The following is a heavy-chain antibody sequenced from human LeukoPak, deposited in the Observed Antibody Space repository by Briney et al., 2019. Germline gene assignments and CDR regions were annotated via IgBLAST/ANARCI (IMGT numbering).Heavy chain of an antibody. CDR2: IYYSGST. CDR1: GGSISSSSYY. V-gene: IGHV4-39*01. D-gene: IGHD2-21*02. CDR3: ARVVYCGGDCYSDYFDY. Sequence: PSETLSLTCTVSGGSISSSSYYWGWIRQPPGKGLEWIGSIYYSGSTYYNPSLKSRVTISVDTSKNQFSLKLSSVTAADTAVYYCARVVYCGGDCYSDYFDYWGQGTLVTVSS. J-gene: IGHJ4*02.